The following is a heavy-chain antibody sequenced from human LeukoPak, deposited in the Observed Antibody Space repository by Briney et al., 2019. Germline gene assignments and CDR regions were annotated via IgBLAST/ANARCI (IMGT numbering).Heavy chain of an antibody. CDR1: GGTFSSYA. V-gene: IGHV1-69*13. CDR3: ARVPYYDILTGFMDV. Sequence: SVKVSCKASGGTFSSYAISWVRQAPGQGLEWMGGIIPIFGTANYAQKFQGRVTITADESTSTAYMELSSLRSEDTAVYYCARVPYYDILTGFMDVWGQGTTVTVSS. J-gene: IGHJ6*02. CDR2: IIPIFGTA. D-gene: IGHD3-9*01.